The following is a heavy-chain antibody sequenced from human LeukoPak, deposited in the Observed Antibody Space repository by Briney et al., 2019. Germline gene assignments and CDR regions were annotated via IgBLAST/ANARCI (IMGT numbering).Heavy chain of an antibody. V-gene: IGHV4-34*01. CDR1: GGSFSGYY. CDR2: INDSGST. CDR3: ARGGGGRYYDSSPDAFDI. J-gene: IGHJ3*02. Sequence: SETLSLTCAVYGGSFSGYYWSWIRQPPGKGLEWIGEINDSGSTYYNPSLKSRVTISVDRSKNQFPLKLSSVTAADTAVYYCARGGGGRYYDSSPDAFDIWGQGTMVTVSS. D-gene: IGHD3-22*01.